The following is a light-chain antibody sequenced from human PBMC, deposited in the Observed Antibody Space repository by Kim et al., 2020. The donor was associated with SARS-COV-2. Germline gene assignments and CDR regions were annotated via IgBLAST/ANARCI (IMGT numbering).Light chain of an antibody. Sequence: EIVLTQSPGTLSLSPGERATLSCRASQCVSSSYLAWYQQKPGQAPRLLIYGASSRATGIPDRFSGSGSGTDFTLTISRLEPEDFAVYYCQQYGSSPPETFGQGTKLEI. J-gene: IGKJ2*01. V-gene: IGKV3-20*01. CDR2: GAS. CDR3: QQYGSSPPET. CDR1: QCVSSSY.